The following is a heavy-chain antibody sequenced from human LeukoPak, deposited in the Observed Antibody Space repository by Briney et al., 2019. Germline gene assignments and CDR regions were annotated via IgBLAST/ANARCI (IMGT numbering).Heavy chain of an antibody. CDR3: ARLPMIVAPRFYYYYGMDV. CDR1: GGSISSYY. CDR2: IYYSGST. V-gene: IGHV4-59*08. Sequence: SSETLSLTCTVSGGSISSYYWSWIRQPPGKGLEWIGYIYYSGSTNYNPSLKSRVTISVDTSKNQFSLKLSSVTAADTAVYYCARLPMIVAPRFYYYYGMDVWGQGTTVTVSS. J-gene: IGHJ6*02. D-gene: IGHD3-22*01.